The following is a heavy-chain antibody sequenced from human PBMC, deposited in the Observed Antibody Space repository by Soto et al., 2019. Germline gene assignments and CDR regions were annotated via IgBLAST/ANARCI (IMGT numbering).Heavy chain of an antibody. J-gene: IGHJ4*02. D-gene: IGHD3-10*01. CDR2: ISGTGGST. Sequence: EVQLLESGGGLVQPGGSLRLSCAASGFTFSNYVLSWVRQAPGKGLEWVSAISGTGGSTYYADSVKGRFTISRDTSKNTLYVQMNSLRVEDTAVYYCAKEGHRVRGPDYWGQGTLVTVSS. CDR3: AKEGHRVRGPDY. CDR1: GFTFSNYV. V-gene: IGHV3-23*01.